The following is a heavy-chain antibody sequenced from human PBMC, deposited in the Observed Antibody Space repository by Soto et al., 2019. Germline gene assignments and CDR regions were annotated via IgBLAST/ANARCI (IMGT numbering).Heavy chain of an antibody. Sequence: GGSLRLSCAASGFTFSSYAMHWVRQDPGKGLEWVALISYDGSDKDYADSVKGRFTISRDNSRNTLFLQMNSLRAEDTAVYYCARDYYKYYDSSGYYRSPAYWGQGTLVTVSS. J-gene: IGHJ4*02. CDR1: GFTFSSYA. CDR2: ISYDGSDK. V-gene: IGHV3-30-3*01. D-gene: IGHD3-22*01. CDR3: ARDYYKYYDSSGYYRSPAY.